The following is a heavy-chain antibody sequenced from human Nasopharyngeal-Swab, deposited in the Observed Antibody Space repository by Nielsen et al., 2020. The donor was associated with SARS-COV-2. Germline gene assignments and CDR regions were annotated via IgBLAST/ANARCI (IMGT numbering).Heavy chain of an antibody. J-gene: IGHJ4*02. V-gene: IGHV3-30-3*01. CDR3: ARDLGGYSGF. CDR2: ISYDGSNK. Sequence: GESLKISCAASGFTFSSYAMHWVRQAPGKVLEWVAVISYDGSNKYYADPVKGRFTISRDNSKNTLYLQMNSLRAEDTAVYYCARDLGGYSGFWGQGTLVTVSS. D-gene: IGHD5-12*01. CDR1: GFTFSSYA.